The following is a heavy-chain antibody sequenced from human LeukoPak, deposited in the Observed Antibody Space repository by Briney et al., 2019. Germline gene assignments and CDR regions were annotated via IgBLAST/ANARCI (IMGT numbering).Heavy chain of an antibody. Sequence: GGSLRLSCAASGFTFSSYAMHWVRQAPGKGLEWVAVISYDGSNKYYADSVKGRFTISRDNAKNSLYLQMNSLRAEDTALYYCEKNMGGHFVVVPVVISFDYGGQEPVVTVSS. V-gene: IGHV3-30-3*01. CDR1: GFTFSSYA. CDR3: EKNMGGHFVVVPVVISFDY. J-gene: IGHJ4*02. CDR2: ISYDGSNK. D-gene: IGHD2-2*02.